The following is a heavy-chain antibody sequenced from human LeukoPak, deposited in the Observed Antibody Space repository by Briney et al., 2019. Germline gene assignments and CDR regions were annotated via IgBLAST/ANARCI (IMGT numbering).Heavy chain of an antibody. CDR1: GGSITSDY. CDR3: ARAPQWLALDY. D-gene: IGHD6-19*01. CDR2: IYTSGST. Sequence: SETLSLTCTVSGGSITSDYWTWIRQPAGKGLEWIGRIYTSGSTNYNPSLKSRVSMSVDTSKNQFSLKLSSVTAADTAVYYCARAPQWLALDYWGQGTLVTVSS. J-gene: IGHJ4*02. V-gene: IGHV4-4*07.